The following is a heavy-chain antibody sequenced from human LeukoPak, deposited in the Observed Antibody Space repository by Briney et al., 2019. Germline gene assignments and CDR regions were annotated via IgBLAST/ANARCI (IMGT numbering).Heavy chain of an antibody. CDR3: ARGDRDLGY. CDR2: IYYTGGT. J-gene: IGHJ4*02. CDR1: GGSINNYY. V-gene: IGHV4-59*08. D-gene: IGHD3-22*01. Sequence: SETLSLTCTVSGGSINNYYWSWIRQPPGKGLEWIGYIYYTGGTYYSPSLKSRVTISVDTSKSQFSLEVSSVTAADTAVYYCARGDRDLGYWGQGTLVTVSS.